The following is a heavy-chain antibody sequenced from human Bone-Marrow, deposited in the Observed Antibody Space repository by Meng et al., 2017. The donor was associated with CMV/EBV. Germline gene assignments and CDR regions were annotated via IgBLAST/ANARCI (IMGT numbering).Heavy chain of an antibody. D-gene: IGHD6-19*01. Sequence: SETLSLTCTVSGGSISSSDYYWGWIRQPPGKGLEWIGHLYHTGNTYYNPSLKSRVTISVDTAKNQFSLKVTSVTAADTAVYYCARLPYRCGPYYFDYWGQGTLVTVSS. CDR3: ARLPYRCGPYYFDY. CDR1: GGSISSSDYY. J-gene: IGHJ4*02. V-gene: IGHV4-39*07. CDR2: LYHTGNT.